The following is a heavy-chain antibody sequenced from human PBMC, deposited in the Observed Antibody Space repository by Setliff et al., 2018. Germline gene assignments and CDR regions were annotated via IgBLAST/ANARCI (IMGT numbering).Heavy chain of an antibody. D-gene: IGHD3-22*01. CDR3: ARQRYYDTTGKAFDI. CDR1: GFTFSDYS. CDR2: ISSASRTI. Sequence: LSLSCEASGFTFSDYSMNWVRQAPGKGLQWVSYISSASRTIHYVDSVKGRFSISRENAMNSLYLQMNSLRADDAAVYYCARQRYYDTTGKAFDIWGQGTMVTVSS. J-gene: IGHJ3*02. V-gene: IGHV3-48*04.